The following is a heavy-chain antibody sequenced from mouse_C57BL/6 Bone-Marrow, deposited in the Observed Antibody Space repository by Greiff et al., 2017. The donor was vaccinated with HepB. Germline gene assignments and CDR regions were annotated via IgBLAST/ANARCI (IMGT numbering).Heavy chain of an antibody. Sequence: EVHLVESGGGLVQPGGSLKLSCAASGFTFSDYYMYWVRQTPEKRLEWVAYISNGGGSTYYPDTVKGRFTISRDNAKNTLYLQMSRLKSEDTAMYYCARLMSYWGQGTSVTVSS. CDR1: GFTFSDYY. CDR3: ARLMSY. V-gene: IGHV5-12*01. D-gene: IGHD2-3*01. CDR2: ISNGGGST. J-gene: IGHJ4*01.